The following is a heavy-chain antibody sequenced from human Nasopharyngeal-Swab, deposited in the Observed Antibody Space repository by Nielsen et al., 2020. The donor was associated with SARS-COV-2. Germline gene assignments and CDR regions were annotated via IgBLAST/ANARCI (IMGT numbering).Heavy chain of an antibody. Sequence: SETLSLTYTVSGGSISSGSYYWSWIRQPAGKGLEWIGRIYTSGSTNYNPSLKSRVTISVDTSKNQFSLKLSSVTAADTAVYYCARDNTAMDSGAFDIWGQGTMVTVSS. D-gene: IGHD5-18*01. CDR2: IYTSGST. CDR1: GGSISSGSYY. J-gene: IGHJ3*02. CDR3: ARDNTAMDSGAFDI. V-gene: IGHV4-61*02.